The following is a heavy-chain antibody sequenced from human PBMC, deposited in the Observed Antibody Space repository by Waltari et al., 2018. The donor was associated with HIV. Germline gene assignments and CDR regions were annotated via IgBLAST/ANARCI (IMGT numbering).Heavy chain of an antibody. V-gene: IGHV4-31*03. CDR1: GGSISRGGYY. Sequence: QVQLQESGPGLVKSLQTLSLTCTVSGGSISRGGYYWSWIRPHPGTGLEWIGYIYDSGSTYYNPSLKSRDTISVDTSKNHFSLKLRSVTAADTAVYYCARGRCSGGSCYSKGNWFDTWGQGTLVIVSS. CDR3: ARGRCSGGSCYSKGNWFDT. J-gene: IGHJ5*02. D-gene: IGHD2-15*01. CDR2: IYDSGST.